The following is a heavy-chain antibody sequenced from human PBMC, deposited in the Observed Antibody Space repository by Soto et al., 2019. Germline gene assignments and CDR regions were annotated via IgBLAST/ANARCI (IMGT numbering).Heavy chain of an antibody. V-gene: IGHV1-3*01. J-gene: IGHJ4*02. CDR3: ARARLRYFDWPQYYFDY. CDR1: GYTFTSYA. CDR2: INAGNGNT. D-gene: IGHD3-9*01. Sequence: ASVKVSCKAYGYTFTSYAMHRVRQAPGQRLEWMGWINAGNGNTKYSQKFQGRVTITRDTSASTAYMELSSLRSEDTAVYYCARARLRYFDWPQYYFDYWGQGTLVTVSS.